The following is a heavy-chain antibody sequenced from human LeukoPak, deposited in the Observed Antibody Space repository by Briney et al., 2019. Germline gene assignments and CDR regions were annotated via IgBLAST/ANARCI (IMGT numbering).Heavy chain of an antibody. CDR1: GFTFSSYE. J-gene: IGHJ4*02. CDR2: ISSSDSTI. V-gene: IGHV3-48*03. CDR3: AREGGYYDSSGEFDY. D-gene: IGHD3-22*01. Sequence: GGSLRLSCAASGFTFSSYEMHWVRQAPGKGLEWVSYISSSDSTIYYADSVKGRFTISRDNAKNSLYLQMNSLRAEDTAVYYCAREGGYYDSSGEFDYWGQGTLVTVSS.